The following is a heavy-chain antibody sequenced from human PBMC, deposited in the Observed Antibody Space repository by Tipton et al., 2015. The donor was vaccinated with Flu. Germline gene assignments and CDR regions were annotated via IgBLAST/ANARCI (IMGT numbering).Heavy chain of an antibody. J-gene: IGHJ4*02. V-gene: IGHV3-7*01. CDR3: ARGGFGY. CDR1: GFTFSLNW. CDR2: ISPNGTDK. Sequence: SLRLSCSASGFTFSLNWMTWFRQAPGKGLEWVANISPNGTDKYYVDSVNGRFTISRDNAKSSLYLQMMNVRVDDTAVYYCARGGFGYWGQGTLVTVSS.